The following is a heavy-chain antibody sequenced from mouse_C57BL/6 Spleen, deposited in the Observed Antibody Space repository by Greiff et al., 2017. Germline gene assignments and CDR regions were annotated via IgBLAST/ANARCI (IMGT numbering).Heavy chain of an antibody. CDR1: GYSITSYY. J-gene: IGHJ2*01. V-gene: IGHV3-8*01. CDR3: ARSGYDGPFDY. D-gene: IGHD2-2*01. Sequence: EVNVVESGPGLAKPSPTLSLTCSVTGYSITSYYWNWIRKFPGNKLEYMGYISYSGSTYYNPSLKSRISITRDTSKNQYYLQLNSVTTEDTATYYCARSGYDGPFDYWGQGTTLTVSS. CDR2: ISYSGST.